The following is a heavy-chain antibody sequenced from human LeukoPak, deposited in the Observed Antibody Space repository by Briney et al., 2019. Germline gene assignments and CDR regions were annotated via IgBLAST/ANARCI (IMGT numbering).Heavy chain of an antibody. CDR2: ISYSGST. Sequence: SETLSRTCTVSSGSISSSIYYWGWIRQPPGKGLEWIGSISYSGSTYYNPSLKSRVTISVDTSKNQFSLKLSSVTAADTAVYYCTSKQWVYYYMDVWGKGTTVTVSS. D-gene: IGHD6-19*01. J-gene: IGHJ6*03. V-gene: IGHV4-39*01. CDR3: TSKQWVYYYMDV. CDR1: SGSISSSIYY.